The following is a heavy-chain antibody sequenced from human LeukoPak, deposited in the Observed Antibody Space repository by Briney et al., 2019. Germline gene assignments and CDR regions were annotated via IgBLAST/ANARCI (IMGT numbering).Heavy chain of an antibody. D-gene: IGHD2-2*01. Sequence: GGSLRLSCAASGFTFSSYAMSWVRQAPGKGLEWVSAISGSGGSTYYADSVKGRFTISRDNSKNTLYLQINSLRAEDTAVYYCAKVGYQQPPRVTGYFDLWGRGTLVTVSS. J-gene: IGHJ2*01. CDR3: AKVGYQQPPRVTGYFDL. V-gene: IGHV3-23*01. CDR1: GFTFSSYA. CDR2: ISGSGGST.